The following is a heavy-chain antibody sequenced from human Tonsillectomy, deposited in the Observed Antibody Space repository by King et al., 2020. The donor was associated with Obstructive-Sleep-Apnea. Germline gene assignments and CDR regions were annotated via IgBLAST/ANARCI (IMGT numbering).Heavy chain of an antibody. D-gene: IGHD2-2*01. CDR3: ASDRDCRSTSCFFGMDV. V-gene: IGHV3-74*01. CDR2: INSDGSTT. CDR1: GFTFSSYW. J-gene: IGHJ6*02. Sequence: VQLVESGGGLVQPGGSLRLSCAASGFTFSSYWMHWVRQAPGKGLVWVSRINSDGSTTTYAGSVKGRFTISRDNAKNTLHLQMSSLRAEDTAVYFCASDRDCRSTSCFFGMDVWGQGTTVTVSS.